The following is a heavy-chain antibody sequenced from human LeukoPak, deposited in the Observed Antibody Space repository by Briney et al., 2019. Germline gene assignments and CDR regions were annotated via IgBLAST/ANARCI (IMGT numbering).Heavy chain of an antibody. CDR2: IYSNGIT. CDR3: ARRAYYDTSGYYPASGYFDL. Sequence: SETLSLTCTVSGGSIFSYYFNWIRQPPGKGLEWIGYIYSNGITNYNPSLRSRGTISIATSKNQFSVRLRSVTAADTAIYYCARRAYYDTSGYYPASGYFDLWGRGTLVTVSS. J-gene: IGHJ2*01. V-gene: IGHV4-4*08. CDR1: GGSIFSYY. D-gene: IGHD3-22*01.